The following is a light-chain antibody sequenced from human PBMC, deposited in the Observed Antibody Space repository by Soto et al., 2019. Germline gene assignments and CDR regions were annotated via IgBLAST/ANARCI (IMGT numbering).Light chain of an antibody. CDR2: DAS. CDR3: QQYTTSRT. Sequence: EIVMTQSPGTLSFSPVERSTLSCRASPSVSSSYLGWYPQKPGQAPRLHIYDASTRATGIPARFSGSGSGTEFTLTISSLQSDDFAFYYCQQYTTSRTCGLGNKVDIK. CDR1: PSVSSSY. J-gene: IGKJ1*01. V-gene: IGKV3-15*01.